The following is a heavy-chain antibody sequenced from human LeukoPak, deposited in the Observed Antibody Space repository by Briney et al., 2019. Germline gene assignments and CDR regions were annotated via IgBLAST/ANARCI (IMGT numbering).Heavy chain of an antibody. CDR2: IYNSDHT. V-gene: IGHV3-66*01. CDR3: ARAAVAAGIFYIDY. J-gene: IGHJ4*02. D-gene: IGHD6-19*01. Sequence: PGGSLRLSCAASGFSVRTNYMAWVRQAPGEGLEWVSLIYNSDHTFYADSVKDRITISRDSSENTVFLQMNSLRAEDTAVYYCARAAVAAGIFYIDYWGQGTLVTVSS. CDR1: GFSVRTNY.